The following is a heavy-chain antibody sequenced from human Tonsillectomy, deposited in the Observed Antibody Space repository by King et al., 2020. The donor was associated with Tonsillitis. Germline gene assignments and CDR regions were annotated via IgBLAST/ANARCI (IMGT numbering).Heavy chain of an antibody. Sequence: VQLVESGGGVVQPGRSLRLSCVAFGFSLCDFGMHCVRQAPGKGPEWVSRILKNGTKFSTDSVMGRFTISRDISKNTLYLQMDNLRFEDTALYYCANPTAPLWGQGTLVTV. D-gene: IGHD5-18*01. CDR2: ILKNGTK. J-gene: IGHJ4*02. CDR1: GFSLCDFG. CDR3: ANPTAPL. V-gene: IGHV3-30*18.